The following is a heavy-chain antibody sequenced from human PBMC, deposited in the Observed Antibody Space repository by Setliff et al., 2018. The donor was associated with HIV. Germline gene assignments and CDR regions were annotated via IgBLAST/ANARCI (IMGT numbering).Heavy chain of an antibody. D-gene: IGHD3-3*02. CDR1: GYTFTGNY. V-gene: IGHV1-2*02. CDR2: INPNSGGT. Sequence: GASVMVSCKASGYTFTGNYIHWVRQAPGQGLEWMGWINPNSGGTNYEQKFQGRVTMTRDTSISTAYMELSRLRSDDTALYYCARTLYSIFSSFDYWGQGNLVTVSS. J-gene: IGHJ4*02. CDR3: ARTLYSIFSSFDY.